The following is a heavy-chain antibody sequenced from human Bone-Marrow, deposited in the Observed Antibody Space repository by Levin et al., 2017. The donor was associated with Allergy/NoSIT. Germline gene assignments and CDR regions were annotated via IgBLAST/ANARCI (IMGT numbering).Heavy chain of an antibody. J-gene: IGHJ1*01. D-gene: IGHD5-18*01. CDR3: TTGGNPGYSYVLGH. CDR1: GASLDTNYW. V-gene: IGHV4-4*02. Sequence: SETLSLTCDVSGASLDTNYWWTWVRQAPGKGLEWIGEIHHSGTANLSPSVKNRVTMSVDRSENQFSLKLTSVDATDTAVYYCTTGGNPGYSYVLGHWGQGILVTVSS. CDR2: IHHSGTA.